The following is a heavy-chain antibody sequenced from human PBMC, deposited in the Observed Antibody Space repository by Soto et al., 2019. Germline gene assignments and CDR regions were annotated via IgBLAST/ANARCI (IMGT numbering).Heavy chain of an antibody. CDR2: MNPNSGNT. CDR3: ARERSAAGTGWFDP. CDR1: GYTFTSYD. Sequence: QVQLVQSGXEXXKPGASVKVSCKASGYTFTSYDINWVRQATGQGLEWMGWMNPNSGNTGYAQKFQGRVTMTRNTSISTAYMDLSSLRSEDTAVYYCARERSAAGTGWFDPWGQGTLVTVSS. J-gene: IGHJ5*02. D-gene: IGHD6-13*01. V-gene: IGHV1-8*01.